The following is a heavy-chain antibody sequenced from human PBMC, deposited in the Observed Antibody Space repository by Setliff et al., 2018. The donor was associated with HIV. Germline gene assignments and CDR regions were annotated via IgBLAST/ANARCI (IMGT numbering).Heavy chain of an antibody. Sequence: SETLSLTCAVYGGSFRGYYWSWIRQPPGKGLEWIGDINHNGSTNYNPSLKSRVTISVDTSRNQFSLNLNSVTAADTAVYYCARVGEGGGNCWYFGTKLGTECGLDVWGQGTTVTVSS. CDR2: INHNGST. V-gene: IGHV4-34*01. CDR3: ARVGEGGGNCWYFGTKLGTECGLDV. CDR1: GGSFRGYY. J-gene: IGHJ6*02. D-gene: IGHD3-16*01.